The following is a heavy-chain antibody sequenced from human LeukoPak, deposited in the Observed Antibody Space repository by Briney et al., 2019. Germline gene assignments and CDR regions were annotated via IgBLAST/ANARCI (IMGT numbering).Heavy chain of an antibody. CDR2: ISGRGGNT. CDR3: VKNNLIGYKFGYDDY. V-gene: IGHV3-23*01. Sequence: GGSLRLSCAASGFTFSGYAMSWARQAPGKGLQWVSAISGRGGNTDYAESVKGRFTISRDNSKDTLYLQLNSLRVEDTAVYYCVKNNLIGYKFGYDDYWGQGTPVTVSS. CDR1: GFTFSGYA. J-gene: IGHJ4*02. D-gene: IGHD5-18*01.